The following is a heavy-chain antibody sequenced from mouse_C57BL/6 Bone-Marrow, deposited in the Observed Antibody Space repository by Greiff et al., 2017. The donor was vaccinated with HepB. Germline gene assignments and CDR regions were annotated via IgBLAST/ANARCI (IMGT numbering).Heavy chain of an antibody. V-gene: IGHV1-64*01. CDR2: IHPNSGST. D-gene: IGHD2-1*01. J-gene: IGHJ2*01. CDR1: GYTFTSYW. CDR3: VIYPYFDY. Sequence: VQLVESGAELVKPGASVKLSCKASGYTFTSYWMHWVKQRPGQGLEWIGMIHPNSGSTNYNEKFKSKATLTVDKSSSTAYMQLSSLTSEDSAVYYCVIYPYFDYWGQGTTLTVSS.